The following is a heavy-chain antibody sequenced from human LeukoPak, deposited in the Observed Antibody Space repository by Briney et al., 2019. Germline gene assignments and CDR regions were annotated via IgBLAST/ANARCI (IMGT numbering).Heavy chain of an antibody. D-gene: IGHD3-9*01. CDR2: ISGSGGST. Sequence: PGGSLRLSCAASGFTFSSYAMSWVRQAPGKGLEWVSAISGSGGSTYYADSVKGRFTISRDNSKNTLYLQMNSLRAEDTAVYYCAKDLGFDWLLPYYYYHGMDVWGQGTTVTVSS. J-gene: IGHJ6*02. V-gene: IGHV3-23*01. CDR1: GFTFSSYA. CDR3: AKDLGFDWLLPYYYYHGMDV.